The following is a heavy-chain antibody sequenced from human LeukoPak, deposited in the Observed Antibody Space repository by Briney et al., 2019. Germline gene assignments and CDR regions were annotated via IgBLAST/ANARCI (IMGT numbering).Heavy chain of an antibody. J-gene: IGHJ4*02. Sequence: PSETLSLTCTVSGGSISSSSYYWGWIRQPPGKGLEWIGSIYYSGNTYYNASLKSQVSISVDTSKNQFSLRLTSVTAADTAVYYCARQTGSGLFILPGGQGTLVTVSS. D-gene: IGHD3/OR15-3a*01. CDR2: IYYSGNT. V-gene: IGHV4-39*01. CDR3: ARQTGSGLFILP. CDR1: GGSISSSSYY.